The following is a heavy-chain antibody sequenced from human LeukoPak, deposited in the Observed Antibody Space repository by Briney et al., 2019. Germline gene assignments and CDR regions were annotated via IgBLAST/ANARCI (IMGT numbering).Heavy chain of an antibody. CDR2: ISSTGGTI. CDR1: GFTFSSYE. J-gene: IGHJ4*02. D-gene: IGHD2-15*01. V-gene: IGHV3-48*03. Sequence: PGGSLRLSCAASGFTFSSYETNWVRQAPGKGLEWISYISSTGGTIYYADSVKGRFTISRDNAKNSLYLQMNSLRAEDTAVYYCARDPLYCSGGSCSDYWGQGTLVTVSS. CDR3: ARDPLYCSGGSCSDY.